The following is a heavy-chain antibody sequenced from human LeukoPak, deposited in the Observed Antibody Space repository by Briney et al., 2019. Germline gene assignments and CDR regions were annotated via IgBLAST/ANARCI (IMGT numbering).Heavy chain of an antibody. J-gene: IGHJ6*02. CDR3: ARGRGGAYGMDV. D-gene: IGHD3-10*01. Sequence: ASVKVSCKASGYTFTSYYMHWVRQAPGQGLEWMGIINPSGGSTSYAQKFQGRVTMTRDTSTSTVYMKLSSVTAADTAVYYCARGRGGAYGMDVWGQGTTVTVSS. V-gene: IGHV1-46*01. CDR2: INPSGGST. CDR1: GYTFTSYY.